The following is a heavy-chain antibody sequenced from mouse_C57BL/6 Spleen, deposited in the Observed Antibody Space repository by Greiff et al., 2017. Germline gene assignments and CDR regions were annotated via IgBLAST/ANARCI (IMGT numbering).Heavy chain of an antibody. CDR2: IWTGGGT. D-gene: IGHD1-1*01. CDR1: GFSLTSYA. J-gene: IGHJ2*01. V-gene: IGHV2-9-1*01. CDR3: ARNEAYCDSSYYFDY. Sequence: LVAPSQSLSITCTVSGFSLTSYAISWVRQPPGKGLEWLGVIWTGGGTNNNSALKSRLSISKDNSKSQVFLKMNSLQTDDTARYYCARNEAYCDSSYYFDYWGQGTTLTVSS.